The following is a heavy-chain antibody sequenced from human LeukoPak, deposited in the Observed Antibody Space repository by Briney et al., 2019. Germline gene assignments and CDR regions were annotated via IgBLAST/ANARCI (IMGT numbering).Heavy chain of an antibody. D-gene: IGHD3-10*01. CDR3: ANHFTMVRPH. V-gene: IGHV3-30*04. J-gene: IGHJ4*02. CDR2: ISYDGSNK. CDR1: GFTFSSYA. Sequence: GGSLRLSCAASGFTFSSYAMHWVRQAPGKGLEWVAVISYDGSNKYYADSVKGRFTISRDNSKNTLYLQMNSLRAEDTAVYYCANHFTMVRPHWGQGTLVTVSS.